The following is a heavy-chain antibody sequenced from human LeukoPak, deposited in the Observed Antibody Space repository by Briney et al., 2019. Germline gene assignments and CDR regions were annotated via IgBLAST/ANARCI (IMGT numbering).Heavy chain of an antibody. CDR3: AKITPGGASFDW. V-gene: IGHV4-59*01. CDR2: MFYSGST. J-gene: IGHJ4*02. D-gene: IGHD1-14*01. Sequence: SETLSLTCTVSGGXISSFYWSWIRQPPGKGLEWIGYMFYSGSTNYNPSLRSRVTISIDTSKNQFSLKLSSVTVADTAVYYCAKITPGGASFDWWGQGTLVTVSS. CDR1: GGXISSFY.